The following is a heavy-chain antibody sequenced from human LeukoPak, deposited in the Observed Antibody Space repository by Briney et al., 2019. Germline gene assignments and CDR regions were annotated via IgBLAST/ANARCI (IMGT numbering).Heavy chain of an antibody. V-gene: IGHV4-31*03. CDR2: IYYSGST. CDR1: GGSISSGGYY. Sequence: SETLSLTCTVSGGSISSGGYYWSWIRQHPGKGLEWIGYIYYSGSTYYNPSLKSRVTISVDTSKNQFSLKLSSVTAADTAVYYCARRPSMVRGVIGNYYYMDVWGKGTTVTVSS. J-gene: IGHJ6*03. D-gene: IGHD3-10*01. CDR3: ARRPSMVRGVIGNYYYMDV.